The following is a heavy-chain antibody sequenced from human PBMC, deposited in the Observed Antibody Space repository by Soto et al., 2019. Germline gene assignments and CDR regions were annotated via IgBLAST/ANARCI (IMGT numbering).Heavy chain of an antibody. Sequence: GGSLRLSCAASGFTFTNYYMSWVRQAQGKGLEWVANINEDGSERYYVDSVEGRFTVSRDNAKNSLYLQMNSLRAEDTAIYYCAKWGGGGSDYWGQGSLVTVSS. V-gene: IGHV3-7*01. CDR2: INEDGSER. CDR3: AKWGGGGSDY. D-gene: IGHD1-26*01. J-gene: IGHJ4*02. CDR1: GFTFTNYY.